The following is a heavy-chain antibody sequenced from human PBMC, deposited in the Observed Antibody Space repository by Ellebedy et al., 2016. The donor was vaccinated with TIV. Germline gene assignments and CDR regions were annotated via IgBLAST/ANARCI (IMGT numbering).Heavy chain of an antibody. CDR2: ISSGSTTT. D-gene: IGHD6-19*01. CDR1: GFTFSTYG. V-gene: IGHV3-48*04. Sequence: GESLKISXAASGFTFSTYGVNWVRQAPGKGLEWVSYISSGSTTTYYADSVKGRFTTSRDNAKNSLYLEMNSLRAEDTAVYYCATLRTSGWQSTWFDPWGQGTLVTVSS. CDR3: ATLRTSGWQSTWFDP. J-gene: IGHJ5*02.